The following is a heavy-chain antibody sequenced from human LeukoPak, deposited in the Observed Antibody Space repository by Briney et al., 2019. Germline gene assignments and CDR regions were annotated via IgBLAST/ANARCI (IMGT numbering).Heavy chain of an antibody. CDR2: INPNSGGT. J-gene: IGHJ4*02. CDR1: GYTFTGYY. V-gene: IGHV1-2*02. Sequence: ASVKVSCKASGYTFTGYYMHWVRQAPGQGLEWMGWINPNSGGTNYAQKFQGRVTMTRDTSISTAYMELSRLRSDDTAVYYCARVPYYYDSSGYYHLFDYWGQATLVTVS. D-gene: IGHD3-22*01. CDR3: ARVPYYYDSSGYYHLFDY.